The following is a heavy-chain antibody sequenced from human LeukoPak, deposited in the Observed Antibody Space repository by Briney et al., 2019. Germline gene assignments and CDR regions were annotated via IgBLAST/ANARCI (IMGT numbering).Heavy chain of an antibody. D-gene: IGHD1-26*01. V-gene: IGHV4-59*01. CDR3: ARGRVGAGYYGMDV. CDR2: IYYSGTT. Sequence: PSETLSLTCTVSGGSISNYYWSWIRQPPGKGLEWIGHIYYSGTTNYNPSLKSRVTISVDTSKNQFSLKLSSVTTADTAVYYCARGRVGAGYYGMDVWGQGTTVTVSS. CDR1: GGSISNYY. J-gene: IGHJ6*02.